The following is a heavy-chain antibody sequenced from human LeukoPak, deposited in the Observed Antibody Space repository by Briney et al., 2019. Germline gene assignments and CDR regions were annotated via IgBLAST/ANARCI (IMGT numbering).Heavy chain of an antibody. V-gene: IGHV3-7*01. CDR2: IKQDGSEK. CDR3: ARVPYSSGWYVGAFDI. Sequence: GGSLRLSCAASGFTFSSYWMSWVRQAPGKGLEWVANIKQDGSEKYYVDSVKGRFTISRDNAKNSLYLQMNCLRAEDTAVYYCARVPYSSGWYVGAFDIWGQGTMVTVSS. CDR1: GFTFSSYW. J-gene: IGHJ3*02. D-gene: IGHD6-19*01.